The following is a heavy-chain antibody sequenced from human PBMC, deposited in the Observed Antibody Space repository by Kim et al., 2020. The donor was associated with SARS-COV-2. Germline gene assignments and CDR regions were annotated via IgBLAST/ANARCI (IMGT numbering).Heavy chain of an antibody. J-gene: IGHJ6*02. CDR3: AAGVHDILGYGMDV. D-gene: IGHD3-9*01. Sequence: AQKFQERVTITRDMSTSTAYMELSSLRSEDTAVYYCAAGVHDILGYGMDVWGQGTTVTVSS. V-gene: IGHV1-58*01.